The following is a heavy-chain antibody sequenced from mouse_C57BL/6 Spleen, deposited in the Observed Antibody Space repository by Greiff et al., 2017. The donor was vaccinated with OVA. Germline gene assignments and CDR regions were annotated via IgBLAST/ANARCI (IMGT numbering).Heavy chain of an antibody. CDR3: TRATPHYYGSSIYAMDY. D-gene: IGHD1-1*01. CDR2: IDPETGGT. CDR1: GYTFTDYE. V-gene: IGHV1-15*01. Sequence: QVQLQQSGAELVRPGASVTLSCKASGYTFTDYEMHWVKQTPVHGLEWIGAIDPETGGTAYNQKFKGKAILTADKSSSTAYMELRSLTSEDSAVYYCTRATPHYYGSSIYAMDYWGQGTSVTVSS. J-gene: IGHJ4*01.